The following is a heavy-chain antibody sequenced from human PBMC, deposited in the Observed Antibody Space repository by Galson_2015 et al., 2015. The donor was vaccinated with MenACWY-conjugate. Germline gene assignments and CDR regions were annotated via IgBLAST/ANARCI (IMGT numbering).Heavy chain of an antibody. CDR2: IWSDGSNK. Sequence: SLRLSCAASGFTFSSYGMHWVRQAPGKGLEWVAVIWSDGSNKCSADSVKGRFTISRDNSKNTLYLQMNSLRAEDTSAYYCARDYCSSTSCYFDYWGQGTLVTVSS. J-gene: IGHJ4*02. CDR3: ARDYCSSTSCYFDY. D-gene: IGHD2-2*01. CDR1: GFTFSSYG. V-gene: IGHV3-33*01.